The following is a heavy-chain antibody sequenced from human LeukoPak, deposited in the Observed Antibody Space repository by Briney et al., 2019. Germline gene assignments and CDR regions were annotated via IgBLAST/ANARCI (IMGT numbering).Heavy chain of an antibody. CDR1: GGSISSYY. Sequence: SETLSLTCTVSGGSISSYYWSWIRQPPGKGLEWIGYIYYSGSTNYNPSLKSRVTISVDTSKNQFSLKLSSVTAADTAVYYCARGPKVPLDTAMALNYMDVWGKGTTVTVSS. CDR3: ARGPKVPLDTAMALNYMDV. J-gene: IGHJ6*03. D-gene: IGHD5-18*01. CDR2: IYYSGST. V-gene: IGHV4-59*12.